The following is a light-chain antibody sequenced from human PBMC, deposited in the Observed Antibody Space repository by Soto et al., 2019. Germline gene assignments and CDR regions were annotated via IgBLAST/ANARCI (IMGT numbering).Light chain of an antibody. CDR1: SSDIGGYNF. CDR3: SSYTSSSSFV. J-gene: IGLJ1*01. Sequence: QSVLTQPASVPGSPGQSISISCTGTSSDIGGYNFVSWYQQHPGKAPKLMIYEVSNRPSGVSNRFSGSKSDNTASLTISGLQADDEADYYCSSYTSSSSFVFGTGTKVTVL. CDR2: EVS. V-gene: IGLV2-14*01.